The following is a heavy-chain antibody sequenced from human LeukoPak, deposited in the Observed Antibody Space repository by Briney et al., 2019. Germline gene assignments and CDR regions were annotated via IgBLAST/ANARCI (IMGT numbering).Heavy chain of an antibody. J-gene: IGHJ4*02. D-gene: IGHD3-10*01. Sequence: GGSLRLSCAASGFTFSSYEMNWVRQAPGKGLEWVSYISSSGSTIYYADSVKGRFTISRDNAKNSLYLQMNSLRAEDTAVYYCARALYGSGSYYNDYWGQETLVTVSS. V-gene: IGHV3-48*03. CDR3: ARALYGSGSYYNDY. CDR2: ISSSGSTI. CDR1: GFTFSSYE.